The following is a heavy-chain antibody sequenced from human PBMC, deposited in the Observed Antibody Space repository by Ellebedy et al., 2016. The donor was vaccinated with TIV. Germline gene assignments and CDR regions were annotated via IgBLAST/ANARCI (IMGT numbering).Heavy chain of an antibody. D-gene: IGHD6-13*01. J-gene: IGHJ4*02. V-gene: IGHV3-30-3*01. CDR3: AVPGIAAAGTIVPLFDY. CDR1: GFTFSSYA. Sequence: PGGSLRLSCAASGFTFSSYAMHWVRQAPGKGLEWVAVISYDGSNKYYADSVKGRFTTSRDNSKNTLYLQMNSLRAEDTAVYYCAVPGIAAAGTIVPLFDYWGQGTLVTVSS. CDR2: ISYDGSNK.